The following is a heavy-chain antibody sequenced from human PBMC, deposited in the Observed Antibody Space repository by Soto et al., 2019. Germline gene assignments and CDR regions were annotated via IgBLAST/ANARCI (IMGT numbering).Heavy chain of an antibody. D-gene: IGHD3-3*01. CDR3: ARDQTSDFGSGPGYNHWFDP. Sequence: PSETLSLTCTVSGGSISSGDYYWGWIRQPPGKGREWIGYIYYSGSTYDNPSLRSLVTISVDTSKNQFSLKLSSVTAADTDAYYCARDQTSDFGSGPGYNHWFDPWGQGTLVTVSS. CDR1: GGSISSGDYY. J-gene: IGHJ5*02. CDR2: IYYSGST. V-gene: IGHV4-30-4*01.